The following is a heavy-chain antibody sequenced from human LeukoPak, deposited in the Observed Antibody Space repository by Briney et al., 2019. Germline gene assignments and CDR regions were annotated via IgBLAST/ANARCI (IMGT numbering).Heavy chain of an antibody. CDR2: IHSTGST. Sequence: SETLSLTCTVSGGSISSGGYYWSWIRQPAGKGLEYIGRIHSTGSTNYNPSLRSRVTISVDTSKNHFSLKLSSVTAADTAVYYCARDWIVGATGIYGYWGQGTLVTVSS. V-gene: IGHV4-61*02. D-gene: IGHD1-26*01. CDR3: ARDWIVGATGIYGY. CDR1: GGSISSGGYY. J-gene: IGHJ4*02.